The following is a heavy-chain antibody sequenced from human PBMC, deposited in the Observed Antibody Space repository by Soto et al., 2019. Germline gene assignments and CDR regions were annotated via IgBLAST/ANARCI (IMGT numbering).Heavy chain of an antibody. CDR1: GYTFASFG. CDR3: ARGGYSYVSPYYFDH. V-gene: IGHV1-18*01. CDR2: ISGYNGNT. J-gene: IGHJ4*02. Sequence: ASVKVSCKASGYTFASFGINWVRQAPGQGLEWMGWISGYNGNTNYAQSLQGRVTMTTDTSTSTVYMELRSLRSDDTAVYYCARGGYSYVSPYYFDHWGQGTLVTVS. D-gene: IGHD5-18*01.